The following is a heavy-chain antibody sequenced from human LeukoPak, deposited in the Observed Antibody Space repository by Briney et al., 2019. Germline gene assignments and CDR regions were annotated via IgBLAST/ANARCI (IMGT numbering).Heavy chain of an antibody. CDR1: GGSISSYY. J-gene: IGHJ4*02. D-gene: IGHD3-10*01. CDR2: MYYSGNT. Sequence: SSETLSLTCTVSGGSISSYYWSWIRQPPGKGLEWIAYMYYSGNTNYNPSLKSRVTISVETSKNQFSLKLSSVTAADTAVYYCAGDYYGSGSLWGQGTLVTVSS. V-gene: IGHV4-59*12. CDR3: AGDYYGSGSL.